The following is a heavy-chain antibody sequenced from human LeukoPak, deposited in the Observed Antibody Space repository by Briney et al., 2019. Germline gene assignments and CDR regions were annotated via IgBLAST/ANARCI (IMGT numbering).Heavy chain of an antibody. Sequence: SVKVSCKASGGTFSSYAISWVRQVPGQGLEWMGGIIPIFGTANYAQKFQGRVTIAADESTSTAYMELSSLRSEDTAVYYCARMTTGPNYYYYYGMDVWGQGTTVTVSS. J-gene: IGHJ6*02. CDR1: GGTFSSYA. V-gene: IGHV1-69*13. CDR2: IIPIFGTA. D-gene: IGHD4-17*01. CDR3: ARMTTGPNYYYYYGMDV.